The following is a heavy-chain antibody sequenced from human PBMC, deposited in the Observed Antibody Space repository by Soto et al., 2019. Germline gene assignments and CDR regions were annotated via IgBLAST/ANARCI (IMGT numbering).Heavy chain of an antibody. D-gene: IGHD6-13*01. CDR2: MNPNSGNT. V-gene: IGHV1-8*01. J-gene: IGHJ6*03. CDR3: ARGPGSWYYYYMDV. CDR1: GYTFTSYD. Sequence: GASVKVSCKASGYTFTSYDINWVRQAAGQGREWMGWMNPNSGNTGYAQKFQGRVTMTRNTSISTAYMELSSLRSEDTAVYYCARGPGSWYYYYMDVWGKGTTVTVSS.